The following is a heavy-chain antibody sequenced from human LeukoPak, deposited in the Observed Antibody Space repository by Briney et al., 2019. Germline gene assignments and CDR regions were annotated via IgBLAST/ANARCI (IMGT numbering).Heavy chain of an antibody. CDR2: ISSSSSTI. CDR3: GNGFDVDFGAFDI. CDR1: GFTFSSYS. J-gene: IGHJ3*02. V-gene: IGHV3-48*04. Sequence: PGGSLRLSCAASGFTFSSYSMNWVRQAPGKGLEWVSYISSSSSTIYYADSVKGRFTISRDNAKNSLYLQMNSLRAEDTAVYYCGNGFDVDFGAFDIWGQGTMVTVSS. D-gene: IGHD4-17*01.